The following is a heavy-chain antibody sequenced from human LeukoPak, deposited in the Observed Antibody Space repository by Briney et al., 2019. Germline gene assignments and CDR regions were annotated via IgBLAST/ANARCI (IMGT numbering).Heavy chain of an antibody. D-gene: IGHD2-15*01. Sequence: MPSETLSLTCTVSGGSISSGGYYWSWIRQYPGKGLEWIGYIYYSGSTYYNPSLKSRVTISVDTSKNQFSLKLSSVTAADTAVYYCARWHPASPQVVVAAAFDYWGQGTLVTVSS. CDR1: GGSISSGGYY. V-gene: IGHV4-31*03. CDR2: IYYSGST. CDR3: ARWHPASPQVVVAAAFDY. J-gene: IGHJ4*02.